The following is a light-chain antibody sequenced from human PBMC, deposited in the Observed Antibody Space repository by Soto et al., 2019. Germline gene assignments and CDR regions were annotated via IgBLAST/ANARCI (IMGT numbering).Light chain of an antibody. CDR3: QQYNSYWT. CDR1: QSISSW. CDR2: DAS. V-gene: IGKV1-5*01. J-gene: IGKJ1*01. Sequence: DIQMTQSPSTLSASVGDRVTITCRASQSISSWLAWYQQKPGKAPKLLIYDASSLESGVPSRFSGRGSGTEFTLTSRSLQPDDFADYYCQQYNSYWTFGQGTKVEIK.